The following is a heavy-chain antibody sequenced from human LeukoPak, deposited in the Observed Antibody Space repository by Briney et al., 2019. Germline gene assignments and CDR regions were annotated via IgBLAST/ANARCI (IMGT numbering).Heavy chain of an antibody. CDR2: TYYRSKWYN. CDR1: GDSVSSNSAA. V-gene: IGHV6-1*01. D-gene: IGHD6-19*01. J-gene: IGHJ5*02. Sequence: SQTLSLTCAISGDSVSSNSAAWNWIRQSPSRGLEWLGRTYYRSKWYNDYAVSVKSRITINPDTSKNQFSLQLNSVTPEDTAVYYCAREGHEHSGGWYVRWFDPWGQGTLVTVSS. CDR3: AREGHEHSGGWYVRWFDP.